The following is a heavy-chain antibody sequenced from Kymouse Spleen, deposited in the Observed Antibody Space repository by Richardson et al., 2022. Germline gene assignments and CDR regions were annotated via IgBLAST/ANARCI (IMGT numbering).Heavy chain of an antibody. J-gene: IGHJ6*02. V-gene: IGHV3-30*18. CDR2: ISYDGSNK. CDR1: GFTFSSYG. CDR3: AKKWLVQDYYYGMDV. D-gene: IGHD6-19*01. Sequence: QVQLVESGGGVVQPGRSLRLSCAASGFTFSSYGMHWVRQAPGKGLEWVAVISYDGSNKYYADSVKGRFTISRDNSKNTLYLQMNSLRAEDTAVYYCAKKWLVQDYYYGMDVWGQGTTVTVSS.